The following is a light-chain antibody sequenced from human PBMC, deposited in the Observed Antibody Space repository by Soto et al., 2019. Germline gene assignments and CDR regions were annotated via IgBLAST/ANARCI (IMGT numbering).Light chain of an antibody. V-gene: IGKV1-17*02. J-gene: IGKJ1*01. CDR1: QGIRID. CDR2: GAS. Sequence: IQLTQSPSSLSASVGDRVTITCRASQGIRIDLGWFQQRPGKAPKRLIYGASSLQSGVPSRFSGSGYGTEFTLTISNLQPEDFATDYCLQHNSFPRTFGQGTKVDIK. CDR3: LQHNSFPRT.